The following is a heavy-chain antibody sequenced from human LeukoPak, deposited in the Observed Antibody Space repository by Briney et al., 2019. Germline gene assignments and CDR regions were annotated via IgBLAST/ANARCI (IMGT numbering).Heavy chain of an antibody. CDR1: GFIFTDYS. J-gene: IGHJ4*02. Sequence: GGSLRLSCAASGFIFTDYSINWVRQAPGKGLEWISYIDKTSSNIYYADSVKGRFTISRDNAKNSLHLQMNSLRAEDTAVYYCARESYWGSSAKGFDYWGQGTLVTVSP. D-gene: IGHD7-27*01. V-gene: IGHV3-48*01. CDR2: IDKTSSNI. CDR3: ARESYWGSSAKGFDY.